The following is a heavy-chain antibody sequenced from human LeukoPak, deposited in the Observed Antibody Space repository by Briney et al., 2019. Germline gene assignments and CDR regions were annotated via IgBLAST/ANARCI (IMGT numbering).Heavy chain of an antibody. CDR3: TRDLYSSSWYRDFDY. D-gene: IGHD6-13*01. Sequence: PGRSLRLSCTASGFTFGDYAMSWVRQAPGKGLEWVGFIRSKAYGGTTEYAASVKGRFTISRDDSKSIAYLQMNSLKTEVTAVYYCTRDLYSSSWYRDFDYWGQGTLVTVSS. CDR1: GFTFGDYA. CDR2: IRSKAYGGTT. J-gene: IGHJ4*02. V-gene: IGHV3-49*04.